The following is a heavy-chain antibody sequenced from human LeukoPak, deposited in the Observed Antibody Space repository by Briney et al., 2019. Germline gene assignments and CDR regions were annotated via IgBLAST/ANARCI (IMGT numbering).Heavy chain of an antibody. V-gene: IGHV3-74*01. CDR1: GFTFSKYY. Sequence: GGSLRLSCAVSGFTFSKYYMHWVRQAPGKGPVWVSRISSDGSNTNYADSVKGRFTISRDNAKNTLYLQMNSLRGEDTAVYYCLRVPYWGQGALVTVSS. J-gene: IGHJ4*02. CDR3: LRVPY. CDR2: ISSDGSNT.